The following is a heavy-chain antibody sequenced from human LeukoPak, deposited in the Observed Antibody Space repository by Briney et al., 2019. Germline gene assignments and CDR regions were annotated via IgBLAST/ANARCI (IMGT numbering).Heavy chain of an antibody. V-gene: IGHV3-7*01. D-gene: IGHD3-10*01. CDR1: GFTFSSYW. Sequence: PGGSLRLSCAASGFTFSSYWMSWVRQAPGKGLEWVANIKQDGSEKYYVDSVKGRFTISRDNAKNSLYLQMNSLRAEDTAVYYCARDAGSGSYPLDYWGQGTLVTVSS. CDR2: IKQDGSEK. J-gene: IGHJ4*02. CDR3: ARDAGSGSYPLDY.